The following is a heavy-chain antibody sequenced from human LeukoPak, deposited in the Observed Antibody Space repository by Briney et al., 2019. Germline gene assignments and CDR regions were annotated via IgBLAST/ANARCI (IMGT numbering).Heavy chain of an antibody. CDR3: SKDLRSVALGYFDY. CDR1: GFTLNSYG. J-gene: IGHJ4*02. D-gene: IGHD2-15*01. CDR2: ISGSRT. Sequence: GGSLRLSCAASGFTLNSYGMSWVRQAPGKGLEWVSSISGSRTYYADSVKGRFTISRDKSKNTLYLQMNSLRAEDTAVDYCSKDLRSVALGYFDYWGQGTLVSVSS. V-gene: IGHV3-23*01.